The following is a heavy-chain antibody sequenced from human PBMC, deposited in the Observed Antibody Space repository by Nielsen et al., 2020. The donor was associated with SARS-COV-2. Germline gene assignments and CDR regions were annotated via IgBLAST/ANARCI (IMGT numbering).Heavy chain of an antibody. V-gene: IGHV4-39*01. J-gene: IGHJ4*02. CDR1: GCSISSSSYY. Sequence: SATLSLTCTVSGCSISSSSYYWGWIRQPPGKGLEWIGSIYYSGSTYYNPSLKSRVTISVDTSKNQFSLKLSSVTAVDTAVYYCARGGGGGRRYKLLWRYFDYWGQGTLVTVSS. CDR3: ARGGGGGRRYKLLWRYFDY. CDR2: IYYSGST. D-gene: IGHD2-2*01.